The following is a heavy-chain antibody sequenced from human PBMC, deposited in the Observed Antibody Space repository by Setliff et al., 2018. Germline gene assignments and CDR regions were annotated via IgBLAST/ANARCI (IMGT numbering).Heavy chain of an antibody. V-gene: IGHV4-34*01. J-gene: IGHJ2*01. Sequence: SSETLSLTCAAYGGTFSYYYWTWIRQPLGKGLEWIGEINHSGNTKYNPSLQSRVTMSIDTSKSQFSLNLTSVTAADTAVYYCARPPRGGRWYFDLWGRGTLVTVSS. CDR3: ARPPRGGRWYFDL. CDR2: INHSGNT. D-gene: IGHD3-16*01. CDR1: GGTFSYYY.